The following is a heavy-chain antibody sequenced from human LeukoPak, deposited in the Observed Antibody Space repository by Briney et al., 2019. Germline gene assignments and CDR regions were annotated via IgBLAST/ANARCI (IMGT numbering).Heavy chain of an antibody. CDR2: INHSGST. Sequence: SETLSLTCAVYGGSFSGYYWSWIRQPPGKGLEWIGEINHSGSTNYNPSLKSRVTISVDTSKTQFSLKLTSITAADTAVYYCARGITLESYFDYWGQGTLVTVSS. D-gene: IGHD1-1*01. J-gene: IGHJ4*02. V-gene: IGHV4-34*01. CDR3: ARGITLESYFDY. CDR1: GGSFSGYY.